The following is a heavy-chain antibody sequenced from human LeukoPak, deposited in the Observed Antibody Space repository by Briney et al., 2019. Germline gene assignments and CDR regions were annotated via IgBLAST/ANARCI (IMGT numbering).Heavy chain of an antibody. CDR1: GYTFTGYY. Sequence: ASVKVSCKTSGYTFTGYYIHWLRQAPGQGLEGMGWINPNSGGSDYAQKFQGRVTMIRDTSISTAYMELSRLRSDDTAVYYCARVTTMVRARNGMDVWGQGTTVTVSS. D-gene: IGHD3-10*01. CDR2: INPNSGGS. CDR3: ARVTTMVRARNGMDV. V-gene: IGHV1-2*02. J-gene: IGHJ6*02.